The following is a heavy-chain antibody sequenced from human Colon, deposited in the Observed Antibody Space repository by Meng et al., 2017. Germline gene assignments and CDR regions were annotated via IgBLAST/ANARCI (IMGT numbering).Heavy chain of an antibody. D-gene: IGHD3-10*01. CDR2: VNANSGHT. V-gene: IGHV1-8*01. CDR3: AISPIIATDNWFGVDP. Sequence: QVQRVQSGAEVKKPGASGKVSCKASGYTFTNYDINWVRQATGQGLERMGWVNANSGHTDYAQKFQGRVTMTRNTSISTAYMELSSLRSEDTAVYYCAISPIIATDNWFGVDPWGQGTLVTVSS. CDR1: GYTFTNYD. J-gene: IGHJ5*02.